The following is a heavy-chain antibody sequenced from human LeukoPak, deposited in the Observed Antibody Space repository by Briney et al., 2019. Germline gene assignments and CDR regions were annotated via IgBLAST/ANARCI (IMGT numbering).Heavy chain of an antibody. V-gene: IGHV3-23*01. CDR1: GFTFSSYA. CDR3: AKGQSRFAGDVSASFDY. D-gene: IGHD3-16*01. CDR2: ISGSGGST. J-gene: IGHJ4*02. Sequence: PGGSLRLSCAASGFTFSSYAMSWVRQAPGKGLEWVSGISGSGGSTYYAGSVKGRFTISRDNPKNTLYLQLNSLRADDTALYYCAKGQSRFAGDVSASFDYWGQGTLVTVSS.